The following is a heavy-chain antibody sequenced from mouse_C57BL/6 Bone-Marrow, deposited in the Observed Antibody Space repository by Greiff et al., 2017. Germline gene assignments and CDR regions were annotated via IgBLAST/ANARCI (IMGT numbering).Heavy chain of an antibody. CDR3: ARNENWDVGAWFAY. D-gene: IGHD4-1*01. CDR1: GFSLTSYA. V-gene: IGHV2-9-1*01. Sequence: VQRVESGPGLVAPSQSLSITCTVSGFSLTSYAISWVRQPPGKGLEWLGVIWTGGGTNYNSALKSRLSISKDNSKSQVFLKMNSLQTDDTARYYCARNENWDVGAWFAYWGQGTLVTVSA. J-gene: IGHJ3*01. CDR2: IWTGGGT.